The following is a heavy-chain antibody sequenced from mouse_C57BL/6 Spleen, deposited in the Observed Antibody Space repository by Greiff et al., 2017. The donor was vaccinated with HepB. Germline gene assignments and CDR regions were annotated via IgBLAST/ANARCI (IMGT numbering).Heavy chain of an antibody. J-gene: IGHJ1*03. Sequence: QVQLQQSGAELVRPGASVTLSCKASGYTFTDYEMHWVKQTPVHGLEWIGAIDPETGGTAYNQKFKGKAILTADKSSSTAYMELRSLTSEDSAVYYCTRDTTVVSHFDVWGTGTTVTVSS. D-gene: IGHD1-1*01. CDR3: TRDTTVVSHFDV. V-gene: IGHV1-15*01. CDR2: IDPETGGT. CDR1: GYTFTDYE.